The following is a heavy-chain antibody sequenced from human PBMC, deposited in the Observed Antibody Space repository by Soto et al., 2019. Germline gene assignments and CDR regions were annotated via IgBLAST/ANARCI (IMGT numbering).Heavy chain of an antibody. CDR1: GYTLTELS. D-gene: IGHD3-22*01. J-gene: IGHJ4*02. Sequence: ASVKVSCKVSGYTLTELSMHWVRQAPGKGLEWMGGFDPEDGETIYAQKFQGRVTMTEDTSTDTAYMELSSLRSEDTAVYYCATAPKYYYASSGYYLDYWGQGTLVTVSS. CDR2: FDPEDGET. V-gene: IGHV1-24*01. CDR3: ATAPKYYYASSGYYLDY.